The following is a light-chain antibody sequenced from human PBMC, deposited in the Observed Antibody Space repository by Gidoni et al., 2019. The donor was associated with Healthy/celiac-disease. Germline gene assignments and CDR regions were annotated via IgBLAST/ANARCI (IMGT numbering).Light chain of an antibody. CDR3: QQYGSSPRYN. J-gene: IGKJ2*01. V-gene: IGKV3-20*01. Sequence: EIVLTQSPGTLSLSPGERATLSCRASQSVSSSYLAWYQQKPGQAPRLLIYGASSRATGIPDRFSGSGSGTDFTLTISRLEPEDFAVYYCQQYGSSPRYNFGQXTKLEIK. CDR2: GAS. CDR1: QSVSSSY.